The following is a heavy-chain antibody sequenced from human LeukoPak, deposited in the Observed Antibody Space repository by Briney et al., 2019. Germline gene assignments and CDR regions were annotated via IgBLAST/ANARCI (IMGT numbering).Heavy chain of an antibody. Sequence: GRSLRLSCAASGFTFSSYAMHWVRRAPGKGLEWVAVISYDGSNKYYADSVKGRFTISRDNSKNTLYLQMNSLRAEDTAVYYCARGTLVTALPFDYWGQGTLVTVSS. V-gene: IGHV3-30-3*01. J-gene: IGHJ4*02. CDR3: ARGTLVTALPFDY. D-gene: IGHD3-9*01. CDR2: ISYDGSNK. CDR1: GFTFSSYA.